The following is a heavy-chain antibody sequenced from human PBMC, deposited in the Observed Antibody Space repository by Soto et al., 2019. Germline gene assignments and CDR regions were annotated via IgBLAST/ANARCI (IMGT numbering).Heavy chain of an antibody. V-gene: IGHV4-39*01. J-gene: IGHJ6*03. D-gene: IGHD3-10*01. Sequence: SETLSLTCTVSGGSISSSSYYWGWIRQPPGKGLEWIGSIYYSGSTYYNPSLKSRVTISVDTSKNQFSLKLSSVTAADTAVYYCARHDNGGVIISGDYYYYYMDVWGKGTTVTVSS. CDR1: GGSISSSSYY. CDR2: IYYSGST. CDR3: ARHDNGGVIISGDYYYYYMDV.